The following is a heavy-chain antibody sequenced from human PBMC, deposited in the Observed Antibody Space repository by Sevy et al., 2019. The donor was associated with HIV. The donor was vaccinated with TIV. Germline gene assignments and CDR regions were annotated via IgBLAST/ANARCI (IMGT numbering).Heavy chain of an antibody. Sequence: SETLSITCTVSGYSISSGSFWGWIRQPPGKGLEWIGSIYHGGDTHYNPSLKSRVTISMETSKNQFSLRLSSVTAADTGGLFWSGGPRVRLCTSLAQGFCYLGQGNIGTGSS. CDR3: SGGPRVRLCTSLAQGFCY. CDR1: GYSISSGSF. D-gene: IGHD1-1*01. V-gene: IGHV4-38-2*02. J-gene: IGHJ4*03. CDR2: IYHGGDT.